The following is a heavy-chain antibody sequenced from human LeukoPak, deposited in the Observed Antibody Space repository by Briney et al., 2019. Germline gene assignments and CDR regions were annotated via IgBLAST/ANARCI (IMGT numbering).Heavy chain of an antibody. J-gene: IGHJ6*02. CDR3: ARVGGSYSYGMDV. V-gene: IGHV4-4*02. Sequence: SETLSLTCAVSGGSISSSNWWSWVRQPPGKGLEWIGEIYHSGSTNYNPSLKSRVTISVDKSKNQFSLKLSSVTAAGTAVYYCARVGGSYSYGMDVWGQGTTVTVSS. CDR1: GGSISSSNW. CDR2: IYHSGST. D-gene: IGHD1-26*01.